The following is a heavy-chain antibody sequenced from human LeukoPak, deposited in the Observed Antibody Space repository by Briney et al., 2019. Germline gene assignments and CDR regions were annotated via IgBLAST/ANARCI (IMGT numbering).Heavy chain of an antibody. CDR2: INWNGGST. CDR1: GFIFDDYG. Sequence: GGSLRLSCAASGFIFDDYGMSWVRQAPGKGLEWVSGINWNGGSTGYADSVKGRFTISRDNAKNSLYLQMNSLRAEDTAVYYCARLRYFDWSPDYWGQGTLVTVSS. D-gene: IGHD3-9*01. J-gene: IGHJ4*02. CDR3: ARLRYFDWSPDY. V-gene: IGHV3-20*04.